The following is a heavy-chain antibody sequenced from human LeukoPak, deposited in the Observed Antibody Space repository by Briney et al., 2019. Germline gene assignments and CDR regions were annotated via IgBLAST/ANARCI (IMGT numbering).Heavy chain of an antibody. V-gene: IGHV4-34*01. D-gene: IGHD6-13*01. CDR1: GGSFSGYY. CDR2: INHSGST. CDR3: ARGRYSGSWYRGGNFDY. J-gene: IGHJ4*02. Sequence: SETLSLTCAVYGGSFSGYYWSWIRQPPGKGLEWIGEINHSGSTNYNPSLKSRVPIYVEPSKNQFSLRLSSVTAADTAVYYCARGRYSGSWYRGGNFDYWGQGTLVTVSS.